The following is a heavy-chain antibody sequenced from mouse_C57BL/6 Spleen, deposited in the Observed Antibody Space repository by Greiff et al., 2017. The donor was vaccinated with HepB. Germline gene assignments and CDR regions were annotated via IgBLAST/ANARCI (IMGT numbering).Heavy chain of an antibody. J-gene: IGHJ4*01. D-gene: IGHD1-1*01. CDR3: ARGGTTVPVPYYYAMDY. CDR2: IYPRSGNT. Sequence: LQESGAELARPGASVKLSCKASGYTFTSYGISWVKQRTGQGLEWIGEIYPRSGNTYYNEKFKGKATLTADKSSSTAYMELRSLTSEDSAVYFCARGGTTVPVPYYYAMDYWGQGTSVTVSS. V-gene: IGHV1-81*01. CDR1: GYTFTSYG.